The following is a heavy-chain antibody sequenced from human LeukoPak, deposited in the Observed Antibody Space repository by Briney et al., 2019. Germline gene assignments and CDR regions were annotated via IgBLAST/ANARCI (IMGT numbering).Heavy chain of an antibody. CDR2: IYHSGST. V-gene: IGHV4-4*02. Sequence: SGTLSLTCAVSGGSISSSNWWSWVRQPPGRGLEWIGEIYHSGSTNYNPSLKSRVTISVDKSKNQFSLKLSSVTTADTAVYYCARGGPNYDILTGYVGYWGQGTLVTVSS. D-gene: IGHD3-9*01. CDR3: ARGGPNYDILTGYVGY. J-gene: IGHJ4*02. CDR1: GGSISSSNW.